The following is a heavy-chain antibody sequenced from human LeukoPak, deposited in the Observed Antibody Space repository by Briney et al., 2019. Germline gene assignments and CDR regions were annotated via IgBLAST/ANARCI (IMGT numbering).Heavy chain of an antibody. D-gene: IGHD6-19*01. CDR1: GYSISSDYY. CDR3: ARDHFSSGWFDY. J-gene: IGHJ4*02. CDR2: IHHSGRT. V-gene: IGHV4-38-2*02. Sequence: SETLSLTCTVSGYSISSDYYWGWIRQPPGKGLEWIGSIHHSGRTYYNPSLKSRVTMSVDTSKSQFSLKLSSVTAADTAIYYCARDHFSSGWFDYWGQGTLVTVSS.